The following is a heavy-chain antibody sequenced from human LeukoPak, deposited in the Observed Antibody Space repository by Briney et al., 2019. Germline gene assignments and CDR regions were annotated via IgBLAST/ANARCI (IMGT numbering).Heavy chain of an antibody. CDR3: ARDVYGYGSGSYYFDY. J-gene: IGHJ4*02. V-gene: IGHV1-2*02. Sequence: ASVKVSCKASGYTFTGYYMHWVRQAPGQGLEWMGWINPNSGGTNYAQKFQGRVIMTRDTSISTAYMELSRLRSDDTAVYYCARDVYGYGSGSYYFDYWGQGTLVTVSS. CDR2: INPNSGGT. CDR1: GYTFTGYY. D-gene: IGHD3-10*01.